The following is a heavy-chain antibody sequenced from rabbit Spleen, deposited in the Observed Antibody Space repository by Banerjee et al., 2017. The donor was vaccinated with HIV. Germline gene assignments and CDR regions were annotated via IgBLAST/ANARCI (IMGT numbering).Heavy chain of an antibody. CDR3: ARDTSSSFSSYGMDL. Sequence: QEQLMESGGGLVKPGASLTLTCIASGVSFSGSSYLCWVRQAPGKGLEWIACIDSGSSGFTYFASWAKGRFTISKPSSTTVTLHMTSLTAADTATYFCARDTSSSFSSYGMDLWGQGTLVTVS. CDR2: IDSGSSGFT. J-gene: IGHJ6*01. V-gene: IGHV1S45*01. CDR1: GVSFSGSSY. D-gene: IGHD1-1*01.